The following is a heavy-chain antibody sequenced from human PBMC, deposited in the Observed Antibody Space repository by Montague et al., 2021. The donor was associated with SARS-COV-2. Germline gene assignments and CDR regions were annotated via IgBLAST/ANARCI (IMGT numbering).Heavy chain of an antibody. CDR3: ARTYVPGAFDI. J-gene: IGHJ3*02. CDR2: IDWDDDK. D-gene: IGHD1-14*01. Sequence: PALVKPTQTLTLTCTFSGFSLSASGMCVSWIRQPPGKALEWPARIDWDDDKYYSTSLKARLTISKDTSKNQVVLTMTNMDPVDTATYYCARTYVPGAFDIWGQGTMVTVSS. CDR1: GFSLSASGMC. V-gene: IGHV2-70*11.